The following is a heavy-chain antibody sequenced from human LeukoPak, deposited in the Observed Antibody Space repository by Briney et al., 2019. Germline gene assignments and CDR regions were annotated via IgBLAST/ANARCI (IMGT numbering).Heavy chain of an antibody. Sequence: SETLSLTCPVSGCSISSYYWSWIRQPPGKGLEWMGYIYYSGSTNYNPSLQSRVTISVDTSKNQFSLKLSSVTAADTAVYYCARLRVVTPRAFYYYYYMDVGGKGTTVTISS. CDR2: IYYSGST. CDR1: GCSISSYY. V-gene: IGHV4-59*01. D-gene: IGHD4-23*01. CDR3: ARLRVVTPRAFYYYYYMDV. J-gene: IGHJ6*03.